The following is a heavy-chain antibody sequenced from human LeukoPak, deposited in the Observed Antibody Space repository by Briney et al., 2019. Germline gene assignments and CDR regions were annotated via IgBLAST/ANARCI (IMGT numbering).Heavy chain of an antibody. CDR3: AREVEGLLYAFDY. Sequence: SVKVSCKASGGTFSSYAISWVRQAPGQGLEWMGGIIPIFGTANCAQKFQGRVTITADESTSTAYMELSSLRSEDTAVYYCAREVEGLLYAFDYWGQGTLVTVSS. D-gene: IGHD3-3*01. CDR2: IIPIFGTA. J-gene: IGHJ4*02. CDR1: GGTFSSYA. V-gene: IGHV1-69*13.